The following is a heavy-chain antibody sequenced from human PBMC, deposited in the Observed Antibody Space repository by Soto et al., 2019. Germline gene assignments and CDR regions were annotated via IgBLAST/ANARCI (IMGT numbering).Heavy chain of an antibody. V-gene: IGHV4-30-2*01. J-gene: IGHJ4*02. CDR1: GGSISSGGYS. D-gene: IGHD3-10*01. Sequence: QLQLQESGSGLVKPSQTLSLTCAVSGGSISSGGYSWSWIRQPPGKGLERIGYIYHSGSTYYNPSSTCRATKAGGNSENQVPLKLSSGTAAATAAYYVARAIGWCGELLGGYYSDDWSQGALV. CDR2: IYHSGST. CDR3: ARAIGWCGELLGGYYSDD.